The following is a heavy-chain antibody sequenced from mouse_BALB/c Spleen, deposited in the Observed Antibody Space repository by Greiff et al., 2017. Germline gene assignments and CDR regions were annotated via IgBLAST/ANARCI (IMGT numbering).Heavy chain of an antibody. J-gene: IGHJ1*01. Sequence: EVHLVESGGGLVKPGGSLKLSCAASGFTFSSYAMSWVRQTPEKRLEWVATISSGGSYTYYPDSVKGRFTISRDNAKNTLYLQMSSLRSEDTAMYYCARPHYYSSSYWYFDVWGAGTTVTVSS. CDR1: GFTFSSYA. D-gene: IGHD1-1*01. V-gene: IGHV5-9-3*01. CDR2: ISSGGSYT. CDR3: ARPHYYSSSYWYFDV.